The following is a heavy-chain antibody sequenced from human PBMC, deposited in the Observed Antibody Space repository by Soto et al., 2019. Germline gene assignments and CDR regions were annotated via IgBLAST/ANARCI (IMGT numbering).Heavy chain of an antibody. V-gene: IGHV4-59*01. CDR2: IYYSGST. CDR3: ARASPPTMVRGVDWFDP. CDR1: GGSISSYY. D-gene: IGHD3-10*01. Sequence: PSETLSLTCTVSGGSISSYYWSWIRQPPGKGLEWIGYIYYSGSTNYNPSLKSRVTVSVDMSKNQFSLKLSSVTAADTAVYYCARASPPTMVRGVDWFDPWGQGTLVTVS. J-gene: IGHJ5*02.